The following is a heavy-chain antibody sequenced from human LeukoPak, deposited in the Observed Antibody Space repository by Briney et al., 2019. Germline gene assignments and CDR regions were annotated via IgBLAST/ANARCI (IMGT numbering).Heavy chain of an antibody. V-gene: IGHV3-66*01. CDR2: IYSGGNT. Sequence: GGSLRLSCAASGFTVRSNYMNWVRQAPGKGLEWVSVIYSGGNTYYADSVKGRFTISRDNSKNTLDLQMNSLRVEDTAAYYCAKAYGSGSNGVYHFDYWGQGTLVTVSS. CDR3: AKAYGSGSNGVYHFDY. D-gene: IGHD3-10*01. J-gene: IGHJ4*02. CDR1: GFTVRSNY.